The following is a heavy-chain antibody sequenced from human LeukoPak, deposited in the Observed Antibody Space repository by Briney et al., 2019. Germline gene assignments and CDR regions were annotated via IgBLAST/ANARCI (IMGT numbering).Heavy chain of an antibody. Sequence: GGSLRLSCAASGFTFSNYGMHWVRQAPGKGLEWVAVISYDGTNKYYADSVKGRFTISRDHSKNTLYLQMNSLRAEDTAVYYCAKDSSSGYPFQDWGQGALVTVSS. J-gene: IGHJ1*01. D-gene: IGHD3-22*01. CDR1: GFTFSNYG. CDR2: ISYDGTNK. CDR3: AKDSSSGYPFQD. V-gene: IGHV3-30*18.